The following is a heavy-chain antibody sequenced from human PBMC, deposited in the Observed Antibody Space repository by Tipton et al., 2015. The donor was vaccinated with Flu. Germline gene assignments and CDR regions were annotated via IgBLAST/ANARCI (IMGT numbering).Heavy chain of an antibody. D-gene: IGHD3-22*01. Sequence: TLSLTCTVSGGSISSGSFYWSWIRQPAGKGLEWIGRIYTSRSTNFNPSLKSRVTISVDTSKNQFSLKLSSVTAADTAVYYCARAHDSSGYYFPLPFDYWGQGTLVTVSS. CDR2: IYTSRST. J-gene: IGHJ4*02. V-gene: IGHV4-61*02. CDR1: GGSISSGSFY. CDR3: ARAHDSSGYYFPLPFDY.